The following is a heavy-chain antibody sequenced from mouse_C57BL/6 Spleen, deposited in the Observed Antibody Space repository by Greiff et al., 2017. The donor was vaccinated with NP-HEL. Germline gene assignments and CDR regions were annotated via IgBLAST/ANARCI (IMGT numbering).Heavy chain of an antibody. V-gene: IGHV1-72*01. Sequence: VQLQQPGAELVKPGASVKLSCEASGYTFTSYWMHWVKQRPGRGLEWIGRIDPNSGGTTYNEKFKSKATLTVDKPSSPAYMQLISLTSEDSAVYNCAILTAQATDAMDYWGQGTSVTVSS. J-gene: IGHJ4*01. D-gene: IGHD3-2*02. CDR2: IDPNSGGT. CDR1: GYTFTSYW. CDR3: AILTAQATDAMDY.